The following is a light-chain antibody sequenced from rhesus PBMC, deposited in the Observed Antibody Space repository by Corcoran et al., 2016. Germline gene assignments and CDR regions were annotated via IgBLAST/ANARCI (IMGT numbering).Light chain of an antibody. CDR1: SSDIGGYNY. CDR2: EVS. Sequence: QAALTKPRSVSGSPGQSVTISCTGTSSDIGGYNYVSWYQQHPGTAPKLMIYEVSKRPSGVSDRFSGSKSGNTASLTISGLQAEDEGDYYCCSYAGSYTYIFGAGTRLTVL. V-gene: IGLV2-32*01. J-gene: IGLJ1*01. CDR3: CSYAGSYTYI.